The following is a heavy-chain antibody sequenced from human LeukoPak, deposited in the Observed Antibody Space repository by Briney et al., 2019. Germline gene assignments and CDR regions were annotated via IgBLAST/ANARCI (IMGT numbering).Heavy chain of an antibody. CDR2: IYYSGST. Sequence: SETLSLTCTVSGGSISSSNYHWGWVRQAPGKGLEWIGSIYYSGSTYYNPSLKSRVTISVDTSKNQFSLKLSSVTAADTAVYYCARHPVLRYLGTWGQGTLVTVSS. D-gene: IGHD3-9*01. J-gene: IGHJ4*02. CDR3: ARHPVLRYLGT. CDR1: GGSISSSNYH. V-gene: IGHV4-39*01.